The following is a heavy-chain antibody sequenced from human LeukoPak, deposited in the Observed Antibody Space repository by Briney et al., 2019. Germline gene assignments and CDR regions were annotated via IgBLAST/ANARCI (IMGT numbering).Heavy chain of an antibody. CDR3: ARKYYYDSSGYSLGY. Sequence: GRSLRLSCAASGFTFDDYAMHWVRQAPGKGLEWVSGISWNSGSIGYADSVKGRFTISRDNAKNSLYLQMNSLRAEDTAVYYCARKYYYDSSGYSLGYWGQGTLVTVSS. V-gene: IGHV3-9*01. D-gene: IGHD3-22*01. CDR1: GFTFDDYA. J-gene: IGHJ4*02. CDR2: ISWNSGSI.